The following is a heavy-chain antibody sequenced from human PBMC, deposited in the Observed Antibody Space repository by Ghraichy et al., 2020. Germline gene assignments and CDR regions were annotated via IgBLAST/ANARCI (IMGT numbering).Heavy chain of an antibody. CDR1: GFTFSSYA. Sequence: GESLNISCAASGFTFSSYAMSWVRQAPGKGLEWVSAISGSGGSTYYADSVKGRFTISRDNSKNTLYLQMNSLRAEDMAVYYCANEGSTTKFDYWGHGTLVTVSS. J-gene: IGHJ4*01. D-gene: IGHD4-11*01. CDR2: ISGSGGST. V-gene: IGHV3-23*01. CDR3: ANEGSTTKFDY.